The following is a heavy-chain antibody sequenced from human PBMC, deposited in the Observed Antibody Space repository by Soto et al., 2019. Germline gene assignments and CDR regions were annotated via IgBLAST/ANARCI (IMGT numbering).Heavy chain of an antibody. Sequence: EVQLVESGGGLVKPGESLRLSCAASGFTFSSYDMHWVRQAPGGGLEWVSTISTTSFFTYYTDSVKGRFTISRDNANNSRYLQMNSLRAEDTAVYYCERGACSGGTCYLGYFDYWGQGTLVTVSS. CDR3: ERGACSGGTCYLGYFDY. V-gene: IGHV3-21*01. CDR1: GFTFSSYD. J-gene: IGHJ4*02. CDR2: ISTTSFFT. D-gene: IGHD2-15*01.